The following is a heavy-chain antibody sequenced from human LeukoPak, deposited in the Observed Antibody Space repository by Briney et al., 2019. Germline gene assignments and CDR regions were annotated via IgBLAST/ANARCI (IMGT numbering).Heavy chain of an antibody. Sequence: SVKVSCKASGGTFSSYAISWVRQAPGQGLEWMGRIIPIFGTANYAQKFQGRVTITTDESTSTAYTELSSLRSEDTAVYYCARDYYDSSGYYYFDYWGQGTLVTVSS. CDR1: GGTFSSYA. J-gene: IGHJ4*02. CDR3: ARDYYDSSGYYYFDY. CDR2: IIPIFGTA. V-gene: IGHV1-69*05. D-gene: IGHD3-22*01.